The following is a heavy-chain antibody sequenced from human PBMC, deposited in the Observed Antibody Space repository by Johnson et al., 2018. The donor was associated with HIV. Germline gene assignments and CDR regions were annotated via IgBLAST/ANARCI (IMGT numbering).Heavy chain of an antibody. CDR2: ISYDGSNK. V-gene: IGHV3-30*18. Sequence: QVQLVESGGGLVKPGGSLRLSCAASGFTFSNAWMSWVRQAPGKGREWVAVISYDGSNKYYAESVKGRFTISRDNSKNTLYLQMNSLRAEDTAVYYCAKDELSSGPPSLSDIWGQGTMVTVSS. CDR1: GFTFSNAW. J-gene: IGHJ3*02. CDR3: AKDELSSGPPSLSDI. D-gene: IGHD6-19*01.